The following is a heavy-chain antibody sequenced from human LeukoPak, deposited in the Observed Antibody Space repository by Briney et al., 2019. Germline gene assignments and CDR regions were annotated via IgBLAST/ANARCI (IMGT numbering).Heavy chain of an antibody. V-gene: IGHV3-64*01. Sequence: GGSLRLSCAASGFTFSSYAMHWVRQAPGKGLEYVSAISSNGGSTYYANSVKGRFTISRDNSRNTLYLQMGSLRAADMAVYYCARRDYRYYYDYWGQGTLVTVSS. CDR2: ISSNGGST. CDR3: ARRDYRYYYDY. J-gene: IGHJ4*02. D-gene: IGHD4-11*01. CDR1: GFTFSSYA.